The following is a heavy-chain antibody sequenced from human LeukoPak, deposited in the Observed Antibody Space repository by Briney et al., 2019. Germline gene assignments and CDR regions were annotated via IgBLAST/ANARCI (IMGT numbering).Heavy chain of an antibody. CDR1: GFTFSSYE. Sequence: PGGSLRPSCAASGFTFSSYEMNWVRQAPGKGLEWVSYISSSGSTIYYADSAKGRFTISRDNAKNSLYLQMNSLRAEDTAVYYCARVKFGDYAIDYWGQGTLVTVSS. J-gene: IGHJ4*02. CDR3: ARVKFGDYAIDY. CDR2: ISSSGSTI. V-gene: IGHV3-48*03. D-gene: IGHD4-17*01.